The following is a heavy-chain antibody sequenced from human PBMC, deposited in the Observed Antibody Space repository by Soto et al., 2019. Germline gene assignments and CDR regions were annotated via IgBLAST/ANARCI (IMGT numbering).Heavy chain of an antibody. V-gene: IGHV1-69*13. CDR3: ATQYSSGWYDEGAFDY. J-gene: IGHJ4*02. Sequence: SVKVSCKASGGTFSSYAISWVRQAPGQGLEWMGGIIPIFGTANYAQKFQGRVTITADESTSTAYMELSSLRSEDTAVYYCATQYSSGWYDEGAFDYWGQGTLVTVSS. CDR1: GGTFSSYA. D-gene: IGHD6-19*01. CDR2: IIPIFGTA.